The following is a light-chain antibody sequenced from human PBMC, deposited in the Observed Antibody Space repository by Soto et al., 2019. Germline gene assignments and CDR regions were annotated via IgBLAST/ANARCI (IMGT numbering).Light chain of an antibody. CDR2: DAS. V-gene: IGKV1-5*01. Sequence: DIQMTQSPSTLSATAGDRVTITCRASQSISSWLARYQHKPGKAPKLLIYDASNLDSGVPSRFSGSGSVTEFSLSISNLQPDDCATYYCQQYENYWTFGQGTRVEIK. CDR1: QSISSW. CDR3: QQYENYWT. J-gene: IGKJ1*01.